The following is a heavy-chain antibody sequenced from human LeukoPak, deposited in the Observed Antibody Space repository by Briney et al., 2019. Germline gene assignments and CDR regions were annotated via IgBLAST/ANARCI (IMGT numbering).Heavy chain of an antibody. CDR1: GFTFSHFW. CDR2: IKKTGSET. CDR3: ARGGGLDV. J-gene: IGHJ6*02. V-gene: IGHV3-7*04. Sequence: GGSLRLSCAASGFTFSHFWMSWVRQAPGKGLEWVAYIKKTGSETYYVDSVEGRFTITRDNTRNSLFLQMYSLRAEDTAVYFCARGGGLDVWGQGATVTVSS.